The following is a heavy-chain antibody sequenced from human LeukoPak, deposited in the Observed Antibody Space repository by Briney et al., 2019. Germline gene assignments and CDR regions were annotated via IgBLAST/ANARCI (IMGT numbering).Heavy chain of an antibody. D-gene: IGHD5-24*01. Sequence: PSETLPLTCTVSGGSISSYYWSWIRQPPGKGLEWIGYIYYSGSTNYNPSLKSQVTISVDTSKNQFSLKLSSVTAADTAVYYCARVVFNGYNYRINPYFDYWGQGTLVTVSS. CDR2: IYYSGST. J-gene: IGHJ4*02. CDR1: GGSISSYY. CDR3: ARVVFNGYNYRINPYFDY. V-gene: IGHV4-59*01.